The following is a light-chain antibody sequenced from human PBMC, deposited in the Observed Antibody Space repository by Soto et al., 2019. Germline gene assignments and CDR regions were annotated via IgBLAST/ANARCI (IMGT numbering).Light chain of an antibody. Sequence: QSVLTLPPSVSAAPGQKVTISCSGSSSNIGNNYVSWYQQLPGTAPKLLIYDNNKRPSGIPDRFSGSKSGTSATLGITGLQTGDESDYYCGTWDSSLSAWVFCGGTKLTVL. CDR1: SSNIGNNY. CDR3: GTWDSSLSAWV. J-gene: IGLJ3*02. V-gene: IGLV1-51*01. CDR2: DNN.